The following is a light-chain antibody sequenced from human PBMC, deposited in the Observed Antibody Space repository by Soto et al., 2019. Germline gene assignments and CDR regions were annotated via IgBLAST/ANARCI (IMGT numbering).Light chain of an antibody. Sequence: ILMTLSPAAVSVSPGESATLSCRASQNIYYNVAWYQHRPGQAPRLLIYRASTRAPGVPARFSGSGSGTEFTLTISSLQPEDFTVYSCLQYHNLWAFGQGTKVAIK. CDR1: QNIYYN. V-gene: IGKV3-15*01. CDR2: RAS. J-gene: IGKJ1*01. CDR3: LQYHNLWA.